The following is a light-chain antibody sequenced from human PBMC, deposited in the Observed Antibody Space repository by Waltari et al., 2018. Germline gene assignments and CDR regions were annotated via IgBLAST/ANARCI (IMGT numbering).Light chain of an antibody. CDR3: QQRSNWPLT. V-gene: IGKV3-11*01. CDR1: QSVSSY. CDR2: DAS. J-gene: IGKJ4*01. Sequence: EIVLTQSPATLSLSPGERATLSCRASQSVSSYLAWYQQKPGQAPRLLIYDASNRATGIPSRFSGSGSWTDFTLTISSLEPEDFAVYYCQQRSNWPLTLGGGTKVEIK.